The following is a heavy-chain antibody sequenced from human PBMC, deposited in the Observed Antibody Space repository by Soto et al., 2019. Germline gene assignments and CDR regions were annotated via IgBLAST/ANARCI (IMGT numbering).Heavy chain of an antibody. D-gene: IGHD6-19*01. CDR2: IYYSGST. V-gene: IGHV4-59*01. Sequence: SEALSLTCTVSGGSISSYDWSWIRQPPGKGLEWIGYIYYSGSTNYNPSLKSRVTISVDTSKNQFSLKLSSVTAADTAVYYCARGYSSGWYGRYAFDIWGQGTKVTVSS. CDR1: GGSISSYD. CDR3: ARGYSSGWYGRYAFDI. J-gene: IGHJ3*02.